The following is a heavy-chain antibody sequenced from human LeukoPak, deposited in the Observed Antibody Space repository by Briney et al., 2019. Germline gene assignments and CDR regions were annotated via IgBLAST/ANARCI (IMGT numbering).Heavy chain of an antibody. D-gene: IGHD3-10*01. V-gene: IGHV3-9*01. J-gene: IGHJ4*02. CDR3: AKDFTQFWAGAIFDY. CDR2: ISWNSGSI. Sequence: GGSLRLSCAASGFTFDDYAMHWVRQAPGKGLEWVSGISWNSGSIGYADSVKGRFTISRDNAKNSLYLQMNSLRAEDTALYYCAKDFTQFWAGAIFDYWGQGTLVTVSS. CDR1: GFTFDDYA.